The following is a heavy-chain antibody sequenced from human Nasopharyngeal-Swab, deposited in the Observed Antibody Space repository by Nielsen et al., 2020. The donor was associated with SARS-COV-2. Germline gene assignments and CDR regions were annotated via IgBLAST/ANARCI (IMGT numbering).Heavy chain of an antibody. CDR2: IYYTGST. Sequence: PETSLGWIGYIYYTGSTYCNPSLKSRVTISVDTSKNQFSLKLTSVTAADTAVYYCARYPSSSWSSYGMDVWGQGTTVTVSS. CDR3: ARYPSSSWSSYGMDV. D-gene: IGHD6-13*01. V-gene: IGHV4-31*02. J-gene: IGHJ6*02.